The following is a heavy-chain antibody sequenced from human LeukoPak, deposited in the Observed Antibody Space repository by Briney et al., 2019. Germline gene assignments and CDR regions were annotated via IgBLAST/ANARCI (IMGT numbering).Heavy chain of an antibody. J-gene: IGHJ4*02. Sequence: SETLSLTCTVSGGSISSSSYYWGWIRQPPGTGLEWIGSIYYSGSTYYNPSLKSRVTISVDTSKNQFSLKLSSVTAADTAVYYCARQKFTYYYGSGIRAPYYFDYWGQGTLVTVSS. CDR1: GGSISSSSYY. CDR2: IYYSGST. V-gene: IGHV4-39*01. CDR3: ARQKFTYYYGSGIRAPYYFDY. D-gene: IGHD3-10*01.